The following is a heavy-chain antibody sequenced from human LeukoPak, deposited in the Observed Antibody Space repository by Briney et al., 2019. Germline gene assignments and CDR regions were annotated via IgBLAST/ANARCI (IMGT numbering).Heavy chain of an antibody. CDR3: ARRGPYSGYDFSWFDP. CDR2: IYQSGST. V-gene: IGHV4-38-2*01. CDR1: GYPISSGYY. J-gene: IGHJ5*02. D-gene: IGHD5-12*01. Sequence: SETLSLTCAVSGYPISSGYYWGWIRQPPGKGLEWIGSIYQSGSTYYNPSLKSRVTISVDTSKNQFSLKLRSVTAADTAVYYCARRGPYSGYDFSWFDPWGQGTLVTVSS.